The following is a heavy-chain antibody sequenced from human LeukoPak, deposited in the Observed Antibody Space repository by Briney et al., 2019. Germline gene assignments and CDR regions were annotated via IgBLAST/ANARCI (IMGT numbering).Heavy chain of an antibody. CDR2: ISAYNGNT. V-gene: IGHV1-18*01. Sequence: ASVKVSCKASGYTFISYGISWVRQAPGQGLEWMGWISAYNGNTNYAQKLQGRVTMTTDTSTSTAYMELRSLRSDDTAVYYCARDLGDYDSSGCDYWGQGTLVTVSS. D-gene: IGHD3-22*01. CDR3: ARDLGDYDSSGCDY. J-gene: IGHJ4*02. CDR1: GYTFISYG.